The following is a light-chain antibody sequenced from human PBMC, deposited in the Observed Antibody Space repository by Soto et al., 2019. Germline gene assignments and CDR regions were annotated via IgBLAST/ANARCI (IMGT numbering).Light chain of an antibody. V-gene: IGKV3-20*01. CDR2: VAS. Sequence: EIVLTQSPGTLSFSPGERATLSCRASQTVSSSYLAWYQQKPGQSPRLLIYVASNRATGIPDRFSGSVSGTDFTLTISRLEPEDFAVYYCQQYGSSGTFGQGTKVDIK. CDR3: QQYGSSGT. CDR1: QTVSSSY. J-gene: IGKJ1*01.